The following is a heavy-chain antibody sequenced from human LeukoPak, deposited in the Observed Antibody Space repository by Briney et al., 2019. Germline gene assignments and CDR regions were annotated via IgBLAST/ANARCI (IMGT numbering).Heavy chain of an antibody. CDR2: IFGSGGSA. J-gene: IGHJ4*02. CDR3: AKTATGYSSGHYPGWPVDY. Sequence: QAGGSLRLSCAASGFTFNSYAMYWVRQAPGKGLEWVSGIFGSGGSAHYADSVKGRFAISRDNSKNRVYLQMNSLRAEDMAVYYCAKTATGYSSGHYPGWPVDYWGQGTLVTVSS. V-gene: IGHV3-23*01. D-gene: IGHD6-19*01. CDR1: GFTFNSYA.